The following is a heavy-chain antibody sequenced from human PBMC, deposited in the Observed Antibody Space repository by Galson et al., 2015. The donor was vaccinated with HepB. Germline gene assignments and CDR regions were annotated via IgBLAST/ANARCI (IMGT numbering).Heavy chain of an antibody. D-gene: IGHD4-23*01. V-gene: IGHV1-2*02. J-gene: IGHJ4*02. CDR3: YGGQGDY. CDR2: INPNSGGT. CDR1: GYTFTGNY. Sequence: SCKASGYTFTGNYMYWLRQAPGQGLEWMGWINPNSGGTKYAQKFQGRVTMTRDTSISTAYMELSRLTSDDTAVYYCYGGQGDYWGQGTQVTVSS.